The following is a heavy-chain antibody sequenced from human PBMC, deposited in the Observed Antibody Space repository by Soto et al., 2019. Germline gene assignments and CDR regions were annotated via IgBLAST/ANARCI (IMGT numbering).Heavy chain of an antibody. Sequence: EVQLVESGGGLVQPGGSLRLSCAASRFTFNNYWMHWVRQAPGKGLVWVSRISIDGTITTYADSVKGRFTISRDDAKDTLYLQMNSLRAEDTAVYYRAKGGQRVCDSWGQGTLVTVSS. CDR2: ISIDGTIT. CDR3: AKGGQRVCDS. D-gene: IGHD6-25*01. V-gene: IGHV3-74*01. J-gene: IGHJ4*02. CDR1: RFTFNNYW.